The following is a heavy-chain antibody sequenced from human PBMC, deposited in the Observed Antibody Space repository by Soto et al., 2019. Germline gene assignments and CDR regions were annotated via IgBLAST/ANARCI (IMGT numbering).Heavy chain of an antibody. CDR2: IYYSGST. D-gene: IGHD3-22*01. Sequence: SETLSLTCTVSGGSSSSSNYYWGWLRQPPGKGLEWIGSIYYSGSTYYNPSLESRVTISVDTSKNQFSLKLTSVNAADTAVYYCVRPPASQYYYDSSGYRREFDYWGQGTLVTVSS. CDR3: VRPPASQYYYDSSGYRREFDY. J-gene: IGHJ4*02. V-gene: IGHV4-39*01. CDR1: GGSSSSSNYY.